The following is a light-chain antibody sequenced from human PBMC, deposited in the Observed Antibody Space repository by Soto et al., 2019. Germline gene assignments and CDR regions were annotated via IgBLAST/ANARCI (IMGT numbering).Light chain of an antibody. CDR2: EGS. CDR3: CSYAGSVV. Sequence: QSVLTQPASVSGSPGQSITISCTGTSSDVGSYNLVSWYQLHPGKAPKLIIYEGSKRPSGVSNRFSGSKSGNTASLTISGLQAEDDADYYCCSYAGSVVFGGGTKLTVL. J-gene: IGLJ2*01. V-gene: IGLV2-23*01. CDR1: SSDVGSYNL.